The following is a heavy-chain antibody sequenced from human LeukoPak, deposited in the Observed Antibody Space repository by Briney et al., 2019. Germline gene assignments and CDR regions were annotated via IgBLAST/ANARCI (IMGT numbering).Heavy chain of an antibody. Sequence: SETLSLTCTVSGGSIRSYYWSWIRQPPGKGLEWIAYIYYSGSTNYNPSPKSRVTISVDTSKNQFSLKVSSVTAADTAVYYCARVFDSGSQAYFYYMDVWGKGTTVTISS. V-gene: IGHV4-59*01. CDR3: ARVFDSGSQAYFYYMDV. CDR2: IYYSGST. J-gene: IGHJ6*03. D-gene: IGHD3-10*01. CDR1: GGSIRSYY.